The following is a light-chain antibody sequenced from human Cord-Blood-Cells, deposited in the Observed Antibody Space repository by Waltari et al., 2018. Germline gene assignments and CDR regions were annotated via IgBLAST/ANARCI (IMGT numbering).Light chain of an antibody. J-gene: IGLJ3*02. V-gene: IGLV2-14*03. CDR2: DVS. CDR3: SSYTSSSTNWV. CDR1: SSYVGGYNY. Sequence: QSALTQPASVSGSPGQSITIPCPGTSSYVGGYNYVSCYQQHPGKAPKLMIHDVSNRPSGVSNRFSGSKSGNTASLTISGLQAEDEADYYCSSYTSSSTNWVFGGGTKLTVL.